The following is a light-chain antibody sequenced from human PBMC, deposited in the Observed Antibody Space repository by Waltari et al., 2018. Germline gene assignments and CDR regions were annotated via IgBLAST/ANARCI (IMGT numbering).Light chain of an antibody. CDR1: QRVSSSW. Sequence: ELVLTQSPATLSLSPGEGATLSCRASQRVSSSWLAWYRQRPGQAPKLLIYGASNRAPGISDRFAGSGSGTDFTLTISRLEPEDFAVYYCQHHGSTFGTGTMLDIK. J-gene: IGKJ3*01. CDR3: QHHGST. V-gene: IGKV3-20*01. CDR2: GAS.